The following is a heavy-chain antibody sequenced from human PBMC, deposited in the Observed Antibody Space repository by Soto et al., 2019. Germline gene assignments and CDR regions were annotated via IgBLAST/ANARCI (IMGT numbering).Heavy chain of an antibody. Sequence: GGSLILSCAASGSTFSSYAMHWVRQAPGKGLEWVALISYDGSDKDYADSVKGRFTISRDNSKNTLYLQMNSLRAEDTAVYYCATGQQLGYWGQGTLVTVSS. V-gene: IGHV3-30-3*01. CDR3: ATGQQLGY. D-gene: IGHD6-13*01. CDR2: ISYDGSDK. J-gene: IGHJ4*02. CDR1: GSTFSSYA.